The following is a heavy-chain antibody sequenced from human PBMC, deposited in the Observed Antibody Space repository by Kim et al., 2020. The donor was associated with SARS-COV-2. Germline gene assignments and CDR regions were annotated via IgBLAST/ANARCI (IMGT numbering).Heavy chain of an antibody. CDR3: ARGANGGNDY. CDR2: INANSCGT. Sequence: ASVKVSCKAFENAFTDYYIHWVRQAPGHGLEWMGWINANSCGTTYAQNFQGRVTMTRDTSINTAYMELNSLRSDDTAVYFFARGANGGNDYWGQGTRVTV. D-gene: IGHD4-17*01. J-gene: IGHJ4*02. CDR1: ENAFTDYY. V-gene: IGHV1-2*02.